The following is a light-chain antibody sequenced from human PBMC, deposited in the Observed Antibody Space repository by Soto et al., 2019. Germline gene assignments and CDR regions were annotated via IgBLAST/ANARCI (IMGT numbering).Light chain of an antibody. J-gene: IGLJ3*02. CDR3: SSYTSSSTWV. V-gene: IGLV2-14*01. CDR2: GVT. CDR1: SSDVGGYNY. Sequence: QSALTQPASVSGSPGQSITISCTGTSSDVGGYNYVSWYQQHAGKVPKLVICGVTNRPPGVSNRFSGSKSGNTASLTISGLQTEDEADYYCSSYTSSSTWVFGGGTKLTVL.